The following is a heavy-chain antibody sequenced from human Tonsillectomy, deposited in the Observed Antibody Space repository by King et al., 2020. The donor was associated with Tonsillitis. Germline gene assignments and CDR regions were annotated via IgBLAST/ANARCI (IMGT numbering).Heavy chain of an antibody. CDR1: GGSISSYY. J-gene: IGHJ4*02. V-gene: IGHV4-59*01. CDR2: IYYSGST. Sequence: QLQESGPGLVKPSETLSLTCTVSGGSISSYYWSWIRPPPGKGLEWIGYIYYSGSTNYNPSLKSRVTISVDTSKNQFSLNLSSVTPADTAVYYCARRAYSYGLGVYFDYWGQGTLVTVSS. CDR3: ARRAYSYGLGVYFDY. D-gene: IGHD5-18*01.